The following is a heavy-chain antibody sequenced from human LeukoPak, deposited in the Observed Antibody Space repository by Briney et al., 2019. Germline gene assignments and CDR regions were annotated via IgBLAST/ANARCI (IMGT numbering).Heavy chain of an antibody. J-gene: IGHJ6*03. CDR1: GGSFSGYY. V-gene: IGHV4-34*01. Sequence: PSETLSLTCAVYGGSFSGYYWSWIRQPPGKGLEWIGEINHSGSTNYNPSLKSRVTISVDTSKNQFSLKLSSVTAADTAVYYCARRATRDYYGSGSYYPRWYYMDVWGKGTTVTISS. CDR3: ARRATRDYYGSGSYYPRWYYMDV. D-gene: IGHD3-10*01. CDR2: INHSGST.